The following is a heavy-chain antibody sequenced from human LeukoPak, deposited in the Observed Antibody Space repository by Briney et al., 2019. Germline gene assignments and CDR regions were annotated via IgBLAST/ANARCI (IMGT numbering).Heavy chain of an antibody. CDR1: GGSFSGYY. CDR2: INHSGST. Sequence: SETLSLTCAVYGGSFSGYYWSWIRQPPGKGLEWIGEINHSGSTNYNPSLKSRVTISVDTSKKQFSLRLSSVTAADTAVYYCARVEYYDILTGYRPDYYMDVWGKGTTVTVSS. J-gene: IGHJ6*03. CDR3: ARVEYYDILTGYRPDYYMDV. D-gene: IGHD3-9*01. V-gene: IGHV4-34*01.